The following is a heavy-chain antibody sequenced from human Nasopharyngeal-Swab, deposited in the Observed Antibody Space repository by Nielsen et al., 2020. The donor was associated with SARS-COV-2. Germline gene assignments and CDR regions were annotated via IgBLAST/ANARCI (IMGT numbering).Heavy chain of an antibody. J-gene: IGHJ6*02. CDR1: GYTFTGYY. D-gene: IGHD6-13*01. CDR2: INPNSGGT. CDR3: ARAGIAAAGFGMDV. Sequence: ASVKVSCKASGYTFTGYYMHWVRQAPGQGLEWMGWINPNSGGTNYAQKFQGWVTMTRDTSISTAYMELSRLRSDDTAVYYCARAGIAAAGFGMDVWGQGTTVTVSS. V-gene: IGHV1-2*04.